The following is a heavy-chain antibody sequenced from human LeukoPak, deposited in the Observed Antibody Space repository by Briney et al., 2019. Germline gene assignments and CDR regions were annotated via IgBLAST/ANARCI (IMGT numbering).Heavy chain of an antibody. J-gene: IGHJ3*02. V-gene: IGHV4-38-2*02. CDR1: GYSISNGYF. CDR3: AREPPRIYSSGWYDAFDI. CDR2: IYHSGSI. D-gene: IGHD6-19*01. Sequence: SETLSLTCTVSGYSISNGYFWGWIRQPPGKGLECIGTIYHSGSIYYNPSLKGRVTISVDTSKNQFSLKLNSLTAADTAVYYCAREPPRIYSSGWYDAFDIWGQGTMVTVSS.